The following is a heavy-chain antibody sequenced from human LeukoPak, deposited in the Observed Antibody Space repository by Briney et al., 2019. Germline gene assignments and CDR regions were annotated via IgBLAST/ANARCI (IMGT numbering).Heavy chain of an antibody. CDR3: ARGGLAGATPDY. CDR1: GFTFSTYG. D-gene: IGHD1-26*01. J-gene: IGHJ4*02. CDR2: ISGSGGST. Sequence: GGSLRLSCAASGFTFSTYGMSWVRQAPGKGLEWVSAISGSGGSTYYADSVKGRFTISRDNSKNTLYLQMNSLRAEDTAIYYCARGGLAGATPDYWGQGALVTVSS. V-gene: IGHV3-23*01.